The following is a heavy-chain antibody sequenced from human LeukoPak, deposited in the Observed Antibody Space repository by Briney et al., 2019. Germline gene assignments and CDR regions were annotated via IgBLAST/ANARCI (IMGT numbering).Heavy chain of an antibody. CDR1: GFTFSSYG. J-gene: IGHJ4*02. CDR3: AKDEYSGDYFDY. D-gene: IGHD2-21*01. Sequence: GRSLRLSCAASGFTFSSYGMHWVRQAPGKGLEWVAFIRYDGSNKYYADSVKGRFTISRDNSKNTLYLQMNSLRAEDTAVYYCAKDEYSGDYFDYWGQGTLVTVSS. CDR2: IRYDGSNK. V-gene: IGHV3-30*02.